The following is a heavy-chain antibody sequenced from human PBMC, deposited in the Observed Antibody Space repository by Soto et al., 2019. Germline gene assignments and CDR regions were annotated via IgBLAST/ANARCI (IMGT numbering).Heavy chain of an antibody. CDR3: ARDVPIAAGLSINFDY. CDR1: GFTFSSYS. V-gene: IGHV3-21*01. CDR2: ISSSSSYI. D-gene: IGHD6-13*01. Sequence: PGGSLRLSCAASGFTFSSYSMNWVRQAPGKGLEWVSSISSSSSYIYYADSVKGRFTISRDNAKNSLYLQMNSLRAEDTAVYYCARDVPIAAGLSINFDYWGQGTLVTVSS. J-gene: IGHJ4*02.